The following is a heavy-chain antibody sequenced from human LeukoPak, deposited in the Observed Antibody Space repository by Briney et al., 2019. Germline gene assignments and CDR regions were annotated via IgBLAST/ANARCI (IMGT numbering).Heavy chain of an antibody. D-gene: IGHD6-19*01. V-gene: IGHV3-30*04. CDR1: GFTFSSYA. CDR2: ISYDGSNK. CDR3: ARDTSSGWYIGAFDT. Sequence: HPGGSLRLSCAASGFTFSSYAMHWVRQAPGKGLEWVALISYDGSNKYYADSVKGRFTISRDNSKNTLYLQMNSLRAEDTAVYYCARDTSSGWYIGAFDTWGQGTMVTVSS. J-gene: IGHJ3*02.